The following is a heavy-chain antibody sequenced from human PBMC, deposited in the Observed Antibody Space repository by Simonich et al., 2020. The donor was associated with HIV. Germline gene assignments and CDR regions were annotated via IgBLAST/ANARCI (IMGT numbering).Heavy chain of an antibody. CDR2: INHCGIT. CDR1: GGSFSGYY. J-gene: IGHJ4*02. V-gene: IGHV4-34*01. Sequence: QVQLQQWCAGLLKPSETLSLTCAVYGGSFSGYYWSWIPQPPGKGLEWIGKINHCGITNYKSSLNSRATISVDKSKNQFSLKLSSVTAADTAIYYCARRDRELILYFDYWGQGNLVTVSS. D-gene: IGHD3-3*01. CDR3: ARRDRELILYFDY.